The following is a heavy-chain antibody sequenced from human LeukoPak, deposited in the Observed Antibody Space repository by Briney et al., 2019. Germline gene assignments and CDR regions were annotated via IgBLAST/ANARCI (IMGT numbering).Heavy chain of an antibody. V-gene: IGHV1-3*03. J-gene: IGHJ4*02. CDR1: GYTFTGYY. Sequence: ASVKVSCKASGYTFTGYYIHWVRQAPGQRLEWMGWINAGNGNTKYSQEFQGRVTITRDTSASTAYMELSSLRSEDMAVYYCARWTGYGYDYWGQGTLVTVSS. D-gene: IGHD5-12*01. CDR3: ARWTGYGYDY. CDR2: INAGNGNT.